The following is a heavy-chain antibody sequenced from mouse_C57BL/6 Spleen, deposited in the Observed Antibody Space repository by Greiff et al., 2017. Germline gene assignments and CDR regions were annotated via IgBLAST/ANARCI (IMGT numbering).Heavy chain of an antibody. CDR3: ASREVEFITTVVATAYFDV. V-gene: IGHV1-50*01. J-gene: IGHJ1*03. D-gene: IGHD1-1*01. CDR2: IDPSDSYT. CDR1: GYTFTSYW. Sequence: QVQLKQPGAELVKPGASVKLSCKASGYTFTSYWMQWVKQRPGQGLEWIGEIDPSDSYTNYNQKFKGKATLTVDTSSSTAYMQLSSLTSEDSAVYYCASREVEFITTVVATAYFDVWGTGTTVTVSS.